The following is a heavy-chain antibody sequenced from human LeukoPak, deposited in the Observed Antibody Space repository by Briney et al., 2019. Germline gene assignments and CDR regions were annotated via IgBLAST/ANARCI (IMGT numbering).Heavy chain of an antibody. CDR2: INHSGST. V-gene: IGHV4-34*01. CDR1: GGSISSYY. D-gene: IGHD3-3*01. Sequence: NTSETLSLTCTVSGGSISSYYWSWIRQPPGKGLEWIGEINHSGSTNYNPSLKSRVTISVDTSKNQFSLKLSSVTAADTAVYYCARVWPRITIFGVVTSCWFDPWGQGTLVTVSS. J-gene: IGHJ5*02. CDR3: ARVWPRITIFGVVTSCWFDP.